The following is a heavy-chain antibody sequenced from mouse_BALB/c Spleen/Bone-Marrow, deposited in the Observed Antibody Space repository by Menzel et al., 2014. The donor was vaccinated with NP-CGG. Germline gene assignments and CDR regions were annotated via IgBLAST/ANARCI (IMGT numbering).Heavy chain of an antibody. CDR3: ARDGLDY. D-gene: IGHD2-3*01. Sequence: DVKLQESGGDLVKPGGSLKLSCAASGFTFSSYGMSWVRQTPDKRLEWVATISSGGSYTYYPDSVKGRFTISRDNAKNTLYLQMSSLKSEDTAMYYCARDGLDYWGQGTTLTVSS. V-gene: IGHV5-6*02. CDR2: ISSGGSYT. J-gene: IGHJ2*01. CDR1: GFTFSSYG.